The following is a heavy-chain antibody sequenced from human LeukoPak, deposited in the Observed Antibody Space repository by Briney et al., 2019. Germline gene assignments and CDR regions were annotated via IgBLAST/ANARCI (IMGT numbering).Heavy chain of an antibody. Sequence: PSETLSLTCTVSGGSISSYYWSWIRQPPGKGLEWIGEINHSGSTNYNPSLKSRVTISVDTSKNQFSLKLGSVTAADTAVYYCARGLRYFDWLPRFDYWGQGTLVTVSS. CDR2: INHSGST. V-gene: IGHV4-34*01. D-gene: IGHD3-9*01. CDR1: GGSISSYY. CDR3: ARGLRYFDWLPRFDY. J-gene: IGHJ4*02.